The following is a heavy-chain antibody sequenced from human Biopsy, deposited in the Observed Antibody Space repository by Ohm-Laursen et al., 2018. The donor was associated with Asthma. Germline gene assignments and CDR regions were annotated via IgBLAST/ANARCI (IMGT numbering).Heavy chain of an antibody. J-gene: IGHJ4*02. V-gene: IGHV1-24*01. CDR3: ASDFPKDYVRYNFQF. D-gene: IGHD4-17*01. Sequence: ASVKASCKISGYSLTDLSMHWVRQAPGQGLEWMGGHDHEEGGTVNARRFQGRVTMTEDTSTDTAYMELSSLSSDDTAVYYCASDFPKDYVRYNFQFWGQGTQVTVSS. CDR2: HDHEEGGT. CDR1: GYSLTDLS.